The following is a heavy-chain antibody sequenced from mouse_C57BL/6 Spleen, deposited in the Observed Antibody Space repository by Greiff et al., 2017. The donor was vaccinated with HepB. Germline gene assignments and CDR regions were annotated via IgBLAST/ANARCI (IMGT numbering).Heavy chain of an antibody. J-gene: IGHJ4*01. Sequence: EVKVVESGGGLVQSGRSLRLSCATSGFTFSDFYMEWVRQAPGKGLEWIAASRNKANDYTTEYSASVKGRFIVSRDTSQSILYLQMNALRAEDTAIYYCARDALNYYAMDYWGQGTSVTVSS. CDR1: GFTFSDFY. CDR3: ARDALNYYAMDY. CDR2: SRNKANDYTT. V-gene: IGHV7-1*01.